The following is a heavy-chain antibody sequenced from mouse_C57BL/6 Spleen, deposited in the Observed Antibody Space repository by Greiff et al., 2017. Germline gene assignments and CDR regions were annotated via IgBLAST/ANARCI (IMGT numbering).Heavy chain of an antibody. CDR2: ISSGSSTI. V-gene: IGHV5-17*01. Sequence: EVQGVESGGGLVKPGGSLKLSCAASGFTFSDYGMHWVRQAPEKGLEWVAYISSGSSTISYADTVKGRFTISRDNAKNTLFLQLTSLRSEDTAMYYCARIYDGYYGAMDYWGQGTSVTVSS. CDR3: ARIYDGYYGAMDY. CDR1: GFTFSDYG. J-gene: IGHJ4*01. D-gene: IGHD2-3*01.